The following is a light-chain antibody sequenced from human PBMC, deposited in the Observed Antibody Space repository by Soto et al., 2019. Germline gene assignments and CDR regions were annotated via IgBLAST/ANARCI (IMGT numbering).Light chain of an antibody. CDR2: TTD. J-gene: IGLJ3*02. Sequence: QTEVTQEPSLTVSPGGTVTLTCASSTGAVTTGNYASWFQQKPGQAPRTLIYTTDNRHSWTPARFSGSLLGGKAALTLSSVQPEDEADYYCLLYFGGAQLVFGGGTQLTVL. V-gene: IGLV7-43*01. CDR1: TGAVTTGNY. CDR3: LLYFGGAQLV.